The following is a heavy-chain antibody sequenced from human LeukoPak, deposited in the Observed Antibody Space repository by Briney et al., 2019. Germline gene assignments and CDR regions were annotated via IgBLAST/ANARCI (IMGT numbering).Heavy chain of an antibody. V-gene: IGHV4-34*01. D-gene: IGHD2-2*01. Sequence: SETLSLTCAVYGGSFSGYYWSWIRQPPGKGLAWIGEINQSGSTNYNPSLKSRVTISVDTSKKQFSLRLSPVTAADTAVYYCAAGCSSTSCYWYYYTDVWGKGTTVTVSS. J-gene: IGHJ6*03. CDR3: AAGCSSTSCYWYYYTDV. CDR2: INQSGST. CDR1: GGSFSGYY.